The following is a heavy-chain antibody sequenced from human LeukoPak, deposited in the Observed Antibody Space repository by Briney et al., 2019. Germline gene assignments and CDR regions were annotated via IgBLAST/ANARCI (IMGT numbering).Heavy chain of an antibody. V-gene: IGHV4-59*08. CDR1: GGSISSSY. J-gene: IGHJ4*02. Sequence: PSETLSLTCTVSGGSISSSYWSWIRQPPGKRLEWLGYIYFSGSTNYNPSLESRVTISVDTSKNQFSLKLTSVTAADTAVYYCARQYYDILTGYNGQAFDYWGQGTLVTVSP. CDR3: ARQYYDILTGYNGQAFDY. CDR2: IYFSGST. D-gene: IGHD3-9*01.